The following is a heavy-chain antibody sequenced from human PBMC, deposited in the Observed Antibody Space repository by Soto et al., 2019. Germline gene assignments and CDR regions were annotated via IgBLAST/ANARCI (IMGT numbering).Heavy chain of an antibody. CDR2: ISSSGSTI. J-gene: IGHJ6*02. CDR1: GFTFSSYE. Sequence: GGSLRLSCAASGFTFSSYEMKWVRQAPGKGLERVSYISSSGSTIYYADSVKGRFTISRDNAKNSLYLQMNSLRAEDTAVYYCARALLEWLLPTYYYYGMDVWGQGTTVTVSS. V-gene: IGHV3-48*03. D-gene: IGHD3-3*01. CDR3: ARALLEWLLPTYYYYGMDV.